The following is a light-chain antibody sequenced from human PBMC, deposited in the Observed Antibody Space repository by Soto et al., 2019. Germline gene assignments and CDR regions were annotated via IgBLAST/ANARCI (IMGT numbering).Light chain of an antibody. Sequence: EIVLTQSPDTLSSSPGERVTLSCRASQTIINNYLAWYQQRPGQPPRLLIYDASTRATGIPDRFSGSASGTDFPLTISRLEPEDFTVYYCQQYSDSPPFTFGQGTRLDI. CDR3: QQYSDSPPFT. V-gene: IGKV3-20*01. J-gene: IGKJ5*01. CDR1: QTIINNY. CDR2: DAS.